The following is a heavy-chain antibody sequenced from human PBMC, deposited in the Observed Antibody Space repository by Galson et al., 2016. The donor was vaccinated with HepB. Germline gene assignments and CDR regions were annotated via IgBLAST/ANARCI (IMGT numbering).Heavy chain of an antibody. Sequence: SLRLSCAASGFAFNVYWMAWVRQAPGKGLEWVATIDKDGTLKHYVDSVRGRFTFSRDNAKNSLYLQMNSLRVDDTAVYYCAGEDWGLSDSWGQGTLVTVSS. J-gene: IGHJ4*02. V-gene: IGHV3-7*01. CDR3: AGEDWGLSDS. CDR1: GFAFNVYW. CDR2: IDKDGTLK. D-gene: IGHD3/OR15-3a*01.